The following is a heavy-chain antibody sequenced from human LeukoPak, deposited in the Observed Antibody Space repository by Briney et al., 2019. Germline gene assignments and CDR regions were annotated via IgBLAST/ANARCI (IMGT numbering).Heavy chain of an antibody. J-gene: IGHJ4*02. Sequence: SETLSLTCAVYGGSFSGYYWSWIRQPPRKGLEWIGEINHSGSTNYNPSLKSRVTISVDTSKNQFSLKLSSVTAADTAVYYCARATWYYDYVWGSRYFDYWGQGTLVTVS. CDR2: INHSGST. CDR3: ARATWYYDYVWGSRYFDY. V-gene: IGHV4-34*01. CDR1: GGSFSGYY. D-gene: IGHD3-16*01.